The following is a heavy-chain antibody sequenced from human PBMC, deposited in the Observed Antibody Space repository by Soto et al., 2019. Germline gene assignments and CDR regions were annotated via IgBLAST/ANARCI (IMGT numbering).Heavy chain of an antibody. CDR3: ARDLYYGSGTYNYFDY. J-gene: IGHJ4*02. CDR1: GYPFTRYA. Sequence: ASVKVSFKASGYPFTRYALHWVRQAPGQRLEWLGWINAGNANTKYSQKFQGRVTITRDTSASTAYMELSSLRSEDTAVYYCARDLYYGSGTYNYFDYWGQGTQVTVSS. CDR2: INAGNANT. D-gene: IGHD3-10*01. V-gene: IGHV1-3*01.